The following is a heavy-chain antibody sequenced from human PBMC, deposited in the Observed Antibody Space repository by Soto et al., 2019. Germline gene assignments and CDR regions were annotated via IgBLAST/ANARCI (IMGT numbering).Heavy chain of an antibody. Sequence: PGGSLRLSCAASGFTFSSYAMNWVRQAPGKGLEWVSSSSSSSSYIYYADTVKGRFNISRDNAKNSLYLQMNSLRAEDTAVYYCARDTGALTYYYDSSGGYYGMDVWGQGTTVTVS. CDR1: GFTFSSYA. D-gene: IGHD3-22*01. CDR3: ARDTGALTYYYDSSGGYYGMDV. CDR2: SSSSSSYI. J-gene: IGHJ6*02. V-gene: IGHV3-21*01.